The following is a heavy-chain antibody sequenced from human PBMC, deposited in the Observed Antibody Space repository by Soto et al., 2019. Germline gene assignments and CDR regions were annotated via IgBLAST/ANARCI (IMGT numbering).Heavy chain of an antibody. V-gene: IGHV3-33*01. CDR2: IWYAGGNK. CDR3: ARLTYRRSAAPLRYYGMNV. Sequence: QVQLVESGGGVVQPGRSLRLSCAAAGFTFRSYGMHWVRQAPGKGLEWVAVIWYAGGNKHYADSVKGRFTISRDNSKNTLYLQIESLRAEDMAVYSCARLTYRRSAAPLRYYGMNVCGQGTTVTVTS. D-gene: IGHD6-6*01. J-gene: IGHJ6*02. CDR1: GFTFRSYG.